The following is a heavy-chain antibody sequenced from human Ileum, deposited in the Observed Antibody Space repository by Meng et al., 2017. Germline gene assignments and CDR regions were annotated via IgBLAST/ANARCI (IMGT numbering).Heavy chain of an antibody. D-gene: IGHD3-22*01. CDR1: GTW. V-gene: IGHV4-4*02. CDR2: IFQSGRT. Sequence: QLPVQASAPRLVQPSGTLSLTCAVSGTWWSWVRQPPGKGLEWIGEIFQSGRTNYNPSLKSRVTISIDKSKSQISLQLSAVTAADTAVYSCATSNDRDVYYLGYWGQGTLVTVSS. CDR3: ATSNDRDVYYLGY. J-gene: IGHJ4*02.